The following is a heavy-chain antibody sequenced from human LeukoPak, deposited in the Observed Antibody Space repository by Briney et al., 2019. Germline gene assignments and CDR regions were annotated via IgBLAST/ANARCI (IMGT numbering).Heavy chain of an antibody. CDR1: GYTFTGYY. J-gene: IGHJ5*02. D-gene: IGHD1-26*01. V-gene: IGHV1-2*02. Sequence: ASVKVSCKASGYTFTGYYMHWVRQAPGQGLEWMGWINPNSGGTNYAQKFQGRVTMTRDTSISTAYMELSRLTSDDTAVYYCARGVGSYYMPDPWGQGTLVTVSS. CDR3: ARGVGSYYMPDP. CDR2: INPNSGGT.